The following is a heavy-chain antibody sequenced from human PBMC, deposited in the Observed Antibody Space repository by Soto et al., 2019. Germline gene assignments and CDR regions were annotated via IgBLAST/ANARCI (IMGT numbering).Heavy chain of an antibody. D-gene: IGHD3-16*01. Sequence: QVQLVQSGAEVKKPASSVKVSCKASGGTFSSYAISWVRQAPGQGLEWMGGIIPLFGTANYAQKFQGRVTTNADESRSPAYMELSSLRSEDMAVYDCARVGGDEWGQGTVVSVSS. CDR1: GGTFSSYA. J-gene: IGHJ4*02. CDR3: ARVGGDE. CDR2: IIPLFGTA. V-gene: IGHV1-69*01.